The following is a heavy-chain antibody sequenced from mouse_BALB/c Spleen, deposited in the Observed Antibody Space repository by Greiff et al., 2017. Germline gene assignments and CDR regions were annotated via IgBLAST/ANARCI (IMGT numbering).Heavy chain of an antibody. CDR1: GFTFSSYA. D-gene: IGHD3-3*01. V-gene: IGHV5-6-5*01. J-gene: IGHJ4*01. CDR3: ARMRGRDAMDY. CDR2: ISSGGST. Sequence: EVQLVESGGGLVKPGGSLKLSCAASGFTFSSYAMSWVRQTPEKRLEWVASISSGGSTYYPDSVKGRFTISRDNARNTLFLQMTSLRSEDTAMYYCARMRGRDAMDYWGQGTSVTVSS.